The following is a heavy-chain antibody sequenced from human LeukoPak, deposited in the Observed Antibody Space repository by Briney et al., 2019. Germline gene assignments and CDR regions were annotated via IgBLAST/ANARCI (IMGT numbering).Heavy chain of an antibody. J-gene: IGHJ4*02. CDR2: ISSSGSYI. Sequence: GGSLRLSCAASGFTFSIYAMNWVRQAPGKGLEWVSSISSSGSYIYYADSMKGRFTISRDDAKNSLYLQMSSLRAEDTAVYYCARGTDITATGSDFWGQGTLVTVSS. CDR1: GFTFSIYA. V-gene: IGHV3-21*01. CDR3: ARGTDITATGSDF. D-gene: IGHD6-13*01.